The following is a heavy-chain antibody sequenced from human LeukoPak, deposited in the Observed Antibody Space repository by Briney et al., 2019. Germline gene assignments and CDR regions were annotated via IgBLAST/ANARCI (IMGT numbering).Heavy chain of an antibody. V-gene: IGHV3-30-3*01. D-gene: IGHD4-17*01. CDR1: GFTFSSYA. Sequence: GGSLRLSCAASGFTFSSYAMHWVRQAPGKGLEWVAVISYDGSNKYYADSVKGRFTISRDNSKNTLYLQMNSLRAEDTAVYYCARADGYYVFRSNKGNWFDPWGQGTLVTLSS. J-gene: IGHJ5*02. CDR3: ARADGYYVFRSNKGNWFDP. CDR2: ISYDGSNK.